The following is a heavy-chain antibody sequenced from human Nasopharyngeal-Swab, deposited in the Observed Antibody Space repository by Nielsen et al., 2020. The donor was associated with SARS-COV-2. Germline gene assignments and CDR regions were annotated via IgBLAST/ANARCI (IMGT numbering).Heavy chain of an antibody. D-gene: IGHD2-2*01. CDR2: IKQDGSEK. J-gene: IGHJ3*02. V-gene: IGHV3-7*01. CDR3: ARDRDYAGAFDI. Sequence: GASLQISCAASGFTFSSYWMSWVRQVPGKGLEWVANIKQDGSEKYYVDSVKGRFTISRDNAKNSLYLQMNSLRAEDTAVYYCARDRDYAGAFDIWGQGTMVTVSS. CDR1: GFTFSSYW.